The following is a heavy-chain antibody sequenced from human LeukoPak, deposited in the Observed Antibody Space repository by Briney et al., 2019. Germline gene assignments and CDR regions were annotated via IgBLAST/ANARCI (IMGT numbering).Heavy chain of an antibody. D-gene: IGHD6-19*01. CDR2: ISSSSSYI. J-gene: IGHJ3*02. CDR1: GLTFSNYG. V-gene: IGHV3-21*01. CDR3: ASDKAVPYAFDI. Sequence: GGSLRLSCAAAGLTFSNYGMHWVRQAPGKGLEWVSSISSSSSYIYYADSVKGRFTISRDNAKNSLYLQMNSLRAEDTAVYYCASDKAVPYAFDIWGQGTMVTVSS.